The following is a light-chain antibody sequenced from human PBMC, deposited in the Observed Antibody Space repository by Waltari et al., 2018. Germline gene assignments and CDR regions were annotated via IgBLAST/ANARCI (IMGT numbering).Light chain of an antibody. CDR1: RSYIGECFE. CDR3: QSYDSSLSGRV. Sequence: QSVLTQPPSVSWAPGQRVTISFTGTRSYIGECFEVFLYQQLPGSAPKLLIFASYKRSSGVPDRISGSTSGTSASLAITGLQAEDEADYYCQSYDSSLSGRVFGGGTRLTVL. V-gene: IGLV1-40*01. J-gene: IGLJ3*02. CDR2: ASY.